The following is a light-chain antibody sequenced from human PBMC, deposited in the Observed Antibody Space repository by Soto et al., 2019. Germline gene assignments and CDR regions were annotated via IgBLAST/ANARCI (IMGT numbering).Light chain of an antibody. J-gene: IGLJ7*01. CDR1: SSNIGSNY. CDR3: AAWDDSLRGGL. CDR2: KNN. V-gene: IGLV1-47*01. Sequence: QSVLTKPPSASGTPGQRVTISCSGSSSNIGSNYVYWYQHLPGTAPKLLIYKNNQRPSGVPDRFSGSKSGTSASLAISGLRSEDEADYYCAAWDDSLRGGLFGGGTQLTVL.